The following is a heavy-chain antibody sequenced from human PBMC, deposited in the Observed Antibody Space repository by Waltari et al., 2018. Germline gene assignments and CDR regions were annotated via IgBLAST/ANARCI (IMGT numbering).Heavy chain of an antibody. J-gene: IGHJ4*02. Sequence: QVQLQESGPGLVKPSETLSLTCTVSAYSISSGYFWGWIRQPPGRGLEWIATISHSGSTYYKPSLKSRVTISVDTSKNQFSLRLTSVTAADTAAYYCARGLDEGVTEFDNWGQGTLVAVSS. V-gene: IGHV4-38-2*02. D-gene: IGHD3-10*01. CDR1: AYSISSGYF. CDR2: ISHSGST. CDR3: ARGLDEGVTEFDN.